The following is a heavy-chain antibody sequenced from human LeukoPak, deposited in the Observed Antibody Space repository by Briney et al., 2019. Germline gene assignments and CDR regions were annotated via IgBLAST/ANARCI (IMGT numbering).Heavy chain of an antibody. CDR2: IKQDGSEK. J-gene: IGHJ4*02. CDR1: GFTFSSYW. Sequence: GGSLRLSCAASGFTFSSYWMSWVRQAPGKGLEWVANIKQDGSEKYYVNSVKGRFTISRDNAKNSLYLQMNSLRAEDTAVYYCARDENDSSGYYRPLSDWGQGTLVTVSS. V-gene: IGHV3-7*01. CDR3: ARDENDSSGYYRPLSD. D-gene: IGHD3-22*01.